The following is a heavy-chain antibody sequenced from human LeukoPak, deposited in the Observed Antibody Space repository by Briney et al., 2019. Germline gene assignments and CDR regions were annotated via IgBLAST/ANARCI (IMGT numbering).Heavy chain of an antibody. CDR1: GDSISGFY. CDR2: IYYSGST. V-gene: IGHV4-59*01. D-gene: IGHD3-10*01. CDR3: ARDLVYGSGSLNY. Sequence: SETLSLTCTVSGDSISGFYWSWIRQPPGKGLEWIGHIYYSGSTNYNPSLRSRVTISVDTSKNQFSLNLSSVTAADTAVYYCARDLVYGSGSLNYWGQGTLVTVSS. J-gene: IGHJ4*02.